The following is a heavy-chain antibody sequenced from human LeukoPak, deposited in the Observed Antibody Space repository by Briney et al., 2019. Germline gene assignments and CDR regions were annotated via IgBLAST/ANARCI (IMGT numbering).Heavy chain of an antibody. Sequence: GGSLRLSCVASGFIFSDYGIQWVRQAPGKGLEWVAVIAYDGNNTYYGDSVRGRFTISRDNSKKMVCLEMNSLRVEDTAVYYCAKTGMLRRVGYLDVWGKGTAVIVSS. CDR1: GFIFSDYG. D-gene: IGHD1-1*01. V-gene: IGHV3-30*18. J-gene: IGHJ6*04. CDR3: AKTGMLRRVGYLDV. CDR2: IAYDGNNT.